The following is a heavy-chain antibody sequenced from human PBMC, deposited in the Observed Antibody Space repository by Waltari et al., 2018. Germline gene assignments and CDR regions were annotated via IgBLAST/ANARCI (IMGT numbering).Heavy chain of an antibody. CDR3: ARDLGGWFGESYYFDY. CDR2: ISSSSSTI. Sequence: EVQLVESGGGLVQPGGSLRLSCAASGFTFSSYRMNWVRRAPGKGLEWVSYISSSSSTIYYADSVKGRFTISRDNAKNSLYLQMNSLRAEDTAVYYCARDLGGWFGESYYFDYWGQGTLVTVSS. CDR1: GFTFSSYR. V-gene: IGHV3-48*01. D-gene: IGHD3-10*01. J-gene: IGHJ4*02.